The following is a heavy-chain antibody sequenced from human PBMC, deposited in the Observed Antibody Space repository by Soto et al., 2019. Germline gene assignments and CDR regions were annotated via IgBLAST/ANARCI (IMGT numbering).Heavy chain of an antibody. V-gene: IGHV1-69*12. CDR3: ARGTAVATNYYYGMDV. D-gene: IGHD4-4*01. CDR2: IIPIFGTA. CDR1: GGTFSSYA. Sequence: QVQLVQSGAEVKKPGSSVKVSCKASGGTFSSYAISWVRQAPGQGLEWMGGIIPIFGTANYAQKFQGRVTITADETTSTAYLEPGSLRSEDAAVYYCARGTAVATNYYYGMDVWGQGTTVTVSS. J-gene: IGHJ6*02.